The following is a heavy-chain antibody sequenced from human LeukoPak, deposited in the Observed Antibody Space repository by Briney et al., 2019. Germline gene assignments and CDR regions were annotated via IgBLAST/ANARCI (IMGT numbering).Heavy chain of an antibody. CDR1: GNTLTELC. D-gene: IGHD2/OR15-2a*01. V-gene: IGHV1-24*01. CDR2: FDPEDGEM. Sequence: ASVKVSCKVSGNTLTELCIHWVRQAPGKGLEWMGGFDPEDGEMIYAQNFQGRVTMTEDTSTDTAYMEVSSLRSEDTAVYYCATLFFGRVIDNWYDPWGQGTLITVSS. J-gene: IGHJ5*02. CDR3: ATLFFGRVIDNWYDP.